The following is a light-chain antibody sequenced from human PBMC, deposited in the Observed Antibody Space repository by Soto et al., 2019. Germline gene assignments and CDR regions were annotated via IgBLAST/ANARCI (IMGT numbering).Light chain of an antibody. V-gene: IGLV2-14*01. Sequence: QCALNQPASVSGAAGQSVAISCTGTTSDVGGYNYVSWYQQHPGKAPKLIIQDVINRPSGVSDRFSGSKSGNTASLSISGLQAKDEADYYCSSYTSTSTYVFGSGTKVTVL. CDR2: DVI. CDR1: TSDVGGYNY. CDR3: SSYTSTSTYV. J-gene: IGLJ1*01.